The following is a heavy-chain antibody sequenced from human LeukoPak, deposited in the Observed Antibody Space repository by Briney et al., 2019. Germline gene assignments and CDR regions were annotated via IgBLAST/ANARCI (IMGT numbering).Heavy chain of an antibody. J-gene: IGHJ4*02. CDR1: GYSFTSYW. Sequence: GESLKISCKGSGYSFTSYWSGWVRQIPGKGLEWMGIIYPGDSHNRYSPSFQGQVTISVDKSLSNAYLQWSSLKASDTAMYYCARGSGSYHTAYMNWGQGSPVTVSS. CDR3: ARGSGSYHTAYMN. V-gene: IGHV5-51*01. D-gene: IGHD1-26*01. CDR2: IYPGDSHN.